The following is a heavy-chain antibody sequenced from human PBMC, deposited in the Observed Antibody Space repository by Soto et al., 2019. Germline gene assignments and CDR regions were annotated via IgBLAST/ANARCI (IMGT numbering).Heavy chain of an antibody. CDR2: IYYSGST. J-gene: IGHJ6*02. CDR3: ARDGGVIEFYGMDV. D-gene: IGHD3-16*01. Sequence: SETLSLTCTVSGGSISSYYWSWIRQPPGKGLEWIGYIYYSGSTNYNPSLKSRVTISVDTSKNQFSLKLSSVTAADTAVYYCARDGGVIEFYGMDVWGQGTTVTVSS. CDR1: GGSISSYY. V-gene: IGHV4-59*01.